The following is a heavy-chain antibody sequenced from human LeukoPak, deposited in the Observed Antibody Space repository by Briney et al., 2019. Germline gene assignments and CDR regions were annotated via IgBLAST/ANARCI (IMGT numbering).Heavy chain of an antibody. V-gene: IGHV1-46*01. Sequence: ASVKVSCKASGYTFINNWMHWVRQAPGQGLEWIGLINPTGTGTLYAQKFQGRVTMTRDMSTSTDYMELKSLRSEDTAVYYCARDSSVGDIAWWFDPWSQGTLVTVSS. CDR2: INPTGTGT. D-gene: IGHD3-10*01. CDR3: ARDSSVGDIAWWFDP. CDR1: GYTFINNW. J-gene: IGHJ5*02.